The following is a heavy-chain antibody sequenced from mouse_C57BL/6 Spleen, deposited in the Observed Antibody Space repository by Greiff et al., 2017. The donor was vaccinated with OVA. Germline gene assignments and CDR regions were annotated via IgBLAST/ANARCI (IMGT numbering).Heavy chain of an antibody. J-gene: IGHJ1*03. D-gene: IGHD1-1*01. Sequence: EVHLVESGGGLVQSGRSLRLSCATSGFTFSDFYMEWVRQAPGKGLEWIAASRNKANDYTTEYSASVKGRFIVSRDTSQSILYLQMNALRAEDTAIYYCARDYYYGSSWYFDVWGTGTTVTVSS. CDR1: GFTFSDFY. CDR2: SRNKANDYTT. CDR3: ARDYYYGSSWYFDV. V-gene: IGHV7-1*01.